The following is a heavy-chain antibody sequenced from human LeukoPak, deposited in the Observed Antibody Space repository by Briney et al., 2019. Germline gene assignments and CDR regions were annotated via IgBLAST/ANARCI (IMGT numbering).Heavy chain of an antibody. CDR2: INHSGST. CDR3: ARVGYSSGWYLDY. J-gene: IGHJ4*02. CDR1: GGSFSGYY. Sequence: SETPSLTCAVYGGSFSGYYWSWIRQPPGKGLEWIGEINHSGSTNYNPSLKSRVTISVDTSKNQFSLKLSSVTAADTAVYYCARVGYSSGWYLDYWGQGTLVTVSS. V-gene: IGHV4-34*01. D-gene: IGHD6-19*01.